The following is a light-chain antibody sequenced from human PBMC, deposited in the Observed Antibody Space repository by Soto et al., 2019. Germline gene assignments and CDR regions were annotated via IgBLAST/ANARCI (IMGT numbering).Light chain of an antibody. CDR2: GAS. Sequence: EIVMTQSPATLSVSPWERATLSCRASQSVSSNLAWSQQKPGQAPRLLIYGASTRATGIPARFSGSGSGTEFTLTISSLQSEDFAVYYCQQYNNWPPRYTFGQGTKLEIK. CDR1: QSVSSN. V-gene: IGKV3-15*01. J-gene: IGKJ2*01. CDR3: QQYNNWPPRYT.